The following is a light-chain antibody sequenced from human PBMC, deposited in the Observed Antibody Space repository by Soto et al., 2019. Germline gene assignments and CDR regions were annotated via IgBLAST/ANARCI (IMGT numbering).Light chain of an antibody. CDR1: QSVNNY. V-gene: IGKV3-11*01. J-gene: IGKJ4*01. Sequence: EIVLTQSPATLSLSPGERATLSCRASQSVNNYLAWYQQKPGQAPRLLIYESSNRATGLPARFSGSWSGTDFTLTTSILEPEDFAVYYCQQRSNWPLTFGGGNKVEIK. CDR3: QQRSNWPLT. CDR2: ESS.